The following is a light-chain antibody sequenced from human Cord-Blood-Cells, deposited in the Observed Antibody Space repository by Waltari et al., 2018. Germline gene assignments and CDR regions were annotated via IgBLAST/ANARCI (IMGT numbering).Light chain of an antibody. J-gene: IGLJ3*02. CDR3: QAWDSSDWV. CDR1: KLGDKY. CDR2: QDS. V-gene: IGLV3-1*01. Sequence: SYELTQPPSVSVSPGQTASITCSGDKLGDKYACWYQQKPGQAPVLVIYQDSKRPSGIPERCSCPSAGNTATLTISGTQAMDEADYYCQAWDSSDWVFCGGTKLTVL.